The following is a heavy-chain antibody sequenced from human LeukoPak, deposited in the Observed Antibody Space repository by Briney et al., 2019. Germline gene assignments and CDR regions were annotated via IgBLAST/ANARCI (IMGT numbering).Heavy chain of an antibody. CDR2: ISYDGSNK. Sequence: PGGPLRLSCAASGFTFSSYAMHWVRQAPGKGLVGVAVISYDGSNKYYADSVKGRFTISRDNSKNTLYLQMNSLRAEDTAVYYCARDPNLEWLLYFDYWGQGTLVTVSS. D-gene: IGHD3-3*01. V-gene: IGHV3-30-3*01. CDR1: GFTFSSYA. CDR3: ARDPNLEWLLYFDY. J-gene: IGHJ4*02.